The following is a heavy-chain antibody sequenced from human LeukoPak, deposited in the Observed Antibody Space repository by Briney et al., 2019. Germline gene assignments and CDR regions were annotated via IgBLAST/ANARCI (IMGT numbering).Heavy chain of an antibody. CDR2: ISSSGTTV. CDR1: TFTFSYCG. CDR3: AREYCGGGRCNDDFFDY. J-gene: IGHJ4*02. V-gene: IGHV3-48*01. D-gene: IGHD2-21*01. Sequence: PGGSLRLSCAASTFTFSYCGMNWVRQAPGKGLEWVSHISSSGTTVYYTDSVRGRFTISRDNSRNTLYLEMNSLRAEDTAVYSYAREYCGGGRCNDDFFDYWGQGTLVTVSS.